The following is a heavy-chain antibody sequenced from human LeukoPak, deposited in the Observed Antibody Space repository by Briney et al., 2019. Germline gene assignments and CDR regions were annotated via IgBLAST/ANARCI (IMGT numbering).Heavy chain of an antibody. J-gene: IGHJ4*02. CDR2: INRSGGT. Sequence: SETLSLTCAVYGGYFGSYSWTWIRQSPGKGLEWIGEINRSGGTNYNPSLKSRVTISLDTSKNRFFLKLSSVTAADTAVYYCARGPRFWGQGTLVTVSS. CDR3: ARGPRF. CDR1: GGYFGSYS. V-gene: IGHV4-34*01.